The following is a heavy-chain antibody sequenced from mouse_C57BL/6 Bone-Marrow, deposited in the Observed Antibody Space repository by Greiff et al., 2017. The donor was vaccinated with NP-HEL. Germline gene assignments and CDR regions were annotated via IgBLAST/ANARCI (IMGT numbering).Heavy chain of an antibody. CDR3: AREGPITTVVDDYAMDY. D-gene: IGHD1-1*01. V-gene: IGHV1-76*01. J-gene: IGHJ4*01. CDR2: IYPGSGNT. CDR1: GYTFTDYY. Sequence: QVQLQQSGAELVRPGASVKLSCKASGYTFTDYYINWVKQRPGQGLEWIARIYPGSGNTYYNEKFKGKATLTAEKSSSTAYMQLSSLTSEDSAVYFCAREGPITTVVDDYAMDYWGQGTSVTVSS.